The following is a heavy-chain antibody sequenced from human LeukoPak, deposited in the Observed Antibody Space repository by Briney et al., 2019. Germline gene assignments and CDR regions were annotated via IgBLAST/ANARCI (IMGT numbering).Heavy chain of an antibody. CDR1: GGSISSSSYY. D-gene: IGHD3-22*01. V-gene: IGHV4-39*07. CDR2: IYYSGST. Sequence: RPSETLSLTCTVSGGSISSSSYYWGWIRQPPGKGLEWIGSIYYSGSTYYNPSLKSRVTISVDTSKNQFSLKLSSVTAADTAVYYSARGEVVVIERLDDAFDIWGQGTMVTVSS. J-gene: IGHJ3*02. CDR3: ARGEVVVIERLDDAFDI.